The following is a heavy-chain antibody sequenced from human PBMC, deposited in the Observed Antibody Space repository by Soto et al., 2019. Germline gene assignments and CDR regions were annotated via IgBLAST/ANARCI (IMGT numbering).Heavy chain of an antibody. CDR3: ARDRGYAPGYSSGWYGD. J-gene: IGHJ4*02. CDR2: IYHSGST. Sequence: QVQLQESGPGLVKPSGTLSLTCAVSGGSISSSNWWSWVRQPPGKGLEWIGEIYHSGSTNYNPPLKSRVTISVDKSKNQFSLKLSSVTAADTAVYYCARDRGYAPGYSSGWYGDWGQGTLVTVSS. D-gene: IGHD6-19*01. V-gene: IGHV4-4*02. CDR1: GGSISSSNW.